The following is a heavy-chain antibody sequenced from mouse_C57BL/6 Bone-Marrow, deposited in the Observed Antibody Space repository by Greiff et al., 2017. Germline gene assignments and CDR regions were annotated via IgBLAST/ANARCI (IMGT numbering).Heavy chain of an antibody. CDR1: GFTFSSYG. CDR2: ISSGGSYT. J-gene: IGHJ2*01. Sequence: DVMLVESGGDLVKPGGSLKLSCAASGFTFSSYGMSWVRQTPDKRLEWVATISSGGSYTYYPDSVKGRFTISGDNAKNTRYLQMSSLKSEDTAMYYCAREGFDYWGQGTTLTVSS. V-gene: IGHV5-6*02. CDR3: AREGFDY.